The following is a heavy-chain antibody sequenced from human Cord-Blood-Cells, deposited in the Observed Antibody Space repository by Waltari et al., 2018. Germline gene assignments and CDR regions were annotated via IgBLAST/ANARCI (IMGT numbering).Heavy chain of an antibody. Sequence: EVQLVESGGGLVQPGRSLRLSCTASGFTFGDYAMSWVRQAPGQGLEWVGFIRSKAYGGTTEDAASVKGRFTISRDDSKSIAYLQMNSLKTEDTAVYYCTRGGYCSGGSCYWLDYWGQGTLVTVSS. CDR2: IRSKAYGGTT. CDR3: TRGGYCSGGSCYWLDY. CDR1: GFTFGDYA. D-gene: IGHD2-15*01. J-gene: IGHJ4*02. V-gene: IGHV3-49*04.